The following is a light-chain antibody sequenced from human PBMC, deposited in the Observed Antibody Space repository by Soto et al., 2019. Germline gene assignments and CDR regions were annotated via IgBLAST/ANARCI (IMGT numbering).Light chain of an antibody. CDR3: MQTLQSPPT. CDR2: CGS. Sequence: DIVMTQSPLFLSVTPGEPASISCRSGQSLLHSNGHNCLDWYLLKPGQSPQLLIYCGSNRASGVPDRFSGSVSGTDFTLKITRVEAEDVGVYYCMQTLQSPPTFGGGTKVEIK. J-gene: IGKJ4*01. V-gene: IGKV2-28*01. CDR1: QSLLHSNGHNC.